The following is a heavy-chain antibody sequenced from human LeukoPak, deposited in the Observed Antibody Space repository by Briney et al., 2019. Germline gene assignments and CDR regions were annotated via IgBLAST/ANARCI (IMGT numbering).Heavy chain of an antibody. D-gene: IGHD3-10*01. V-gene: IGHV3-7*01. Sequence: GGSLRLSCAASGFTLSRHWMSWVRQAPGKGPEWVANIKEDGSEKYYVDSVKGRFTVSRDNAKNSLYLQMNSLRAEDTALYYCARDGSGRPLGYWGQGTLVTVSS. CDR2: IKEDGSEK. CDR1: GFTLSRHW. J-gene: IGHJ4*02. CDR3: ARDGSGRPLGY.